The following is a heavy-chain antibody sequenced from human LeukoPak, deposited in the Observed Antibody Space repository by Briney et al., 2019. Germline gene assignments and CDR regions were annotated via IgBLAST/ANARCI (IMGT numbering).Heavy chain of an antibody. CDR2: INRSGST. D-gene: IGHD4-17*01. Sequence: MPSETLSLTCAVYGGSFSGYYWSWIRQPPGKGLEWIGEINRSGSTNYNPSLKSRVTISVDTSKNQFSLKLSSVTAADTAVYYCARGAFDYGDYGNWFDPWGQGTLVTVSS. CDR1: GGSFSGYY. J-gene: IGHJ5*02. CDR3: ARGAFDYGDYGNWFDP. V-gene: IGHV4-34*01.